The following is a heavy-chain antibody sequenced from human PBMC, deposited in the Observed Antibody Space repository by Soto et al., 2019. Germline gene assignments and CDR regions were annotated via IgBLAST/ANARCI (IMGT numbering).Heavy chain of an antibody. D-gene: IGHD2-2*01. Sequence: PAETLSHTWYICDAAILIYYWIWFWQSPGKGLEWIGYISDGGSTNYNPSLKGRGTISVDTSKKQVSLKLSSVTAEDTARYFCAGYFSSSNCPQQHLLSFPTRRYSDL. J-gene: IGHJ2*01. CDR3: AGYFSSSNCPQQHLLSFPTRRYSDL. CDR1: DAAILIYY. CDR2: ISDGGST. V-gene: IGHV4-59*01.